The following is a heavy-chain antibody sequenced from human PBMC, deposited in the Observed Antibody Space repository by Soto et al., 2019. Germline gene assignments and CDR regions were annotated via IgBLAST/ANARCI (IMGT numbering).Heavy chain of an antibody. D-gene: IGHD1-26*01. CDR3: ARTVGAAYYFDF. Sequence: QVKLQESGPGLVKPSETLSLTCTVSGDSMTKYYWSWIRQPAGKGLEWIGRVYTSGSTNYNPSHKSRVTMSIDTSNKHFSLTLKSVTAADTAVYYCARTVGAAYYFDFWGQGALVTVSS. J-gene: IGHJ4*02. CDR1: GDSMTKYY. CDR2: VYTSGST. V-gene: IGHV4-4*07.